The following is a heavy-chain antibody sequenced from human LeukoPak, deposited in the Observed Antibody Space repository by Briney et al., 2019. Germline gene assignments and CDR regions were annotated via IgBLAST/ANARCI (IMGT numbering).Heavy chain of an antibody. CDR2: ISGSGGSR. CDR1: GFTFNDYT. J-gene: IGHJ3*02. V-gene: IGHV3-23*01. D-gene: IGHD6-6*01. Sequence: GGSLRLSCAGLGFTFNDYTMTWVRQTPEKGLQWVSGISGSGGSRYYAESVKGRSTISRDNSQNTVDLHMVNLRVEDTAVYYCAKGYSSSSEDAFDIWGQGTMVTVSS. CDR3: AKGYSSSSEDAFDI.